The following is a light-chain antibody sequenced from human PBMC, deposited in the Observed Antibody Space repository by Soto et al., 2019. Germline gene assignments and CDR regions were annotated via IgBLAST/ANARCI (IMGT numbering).Light chain of an antibody. CDR3: MQALQTPRT. CDR2: LGS. V-gene: IGKV2-28*01. CDR1: QSLLHSDGYNY. Sequence: DIVMTQSPVSLPVTPGEPASITCRSSQSLLHSDGYNYLDWYLQKPGQSPQLLIYLGSNRASGVXDXFSGSGSRTDFTLKISRVEAEDVGVYYCMQALQTPRTFGGGTKVEIK. J-gene: IGKJ4*01.